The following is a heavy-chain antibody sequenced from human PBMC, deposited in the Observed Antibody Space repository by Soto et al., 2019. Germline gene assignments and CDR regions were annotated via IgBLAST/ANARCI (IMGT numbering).Heavy chain of an antibody. V-gene: IGHV4-39*01. Sequence: SETLSLTCTVSGGSISSSSYYWGWIRQPPGKGLEWIGSIYYSGSTYYNPSLKSRVTISVDTSKNQFSLKLSSVTAADTAEYYCARQEGRFSEWLLQPTSGFDYWCQGILVTVS. CDR2: IYYSGST. CDR3: ARQEGRFSEWLLQPTSGFDY. D-gene: IGHD3-3*01. CDR1: GGSISSSSYY. J-gene: IGHJ4*02.